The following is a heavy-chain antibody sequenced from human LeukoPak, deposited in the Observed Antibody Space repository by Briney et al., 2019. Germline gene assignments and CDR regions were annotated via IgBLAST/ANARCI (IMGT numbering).Heavy chain of an antibody. D-gene: IGHD1-26*01. Sequence: GGSLRLSCAASGFTFSSYSMNWVRQAPGKGLEWVSSISSSSSYIYYADSVKGRFTISRDNAKNSLYLQMNSLRAEDTAVYYCARDAPRRGSYGTNYFDYWGQGTLVTVSS. CDR2: ISSSSSYI. J-gene: IGHJ4*02. CDR1: GFTFSSYS. V-gene: IGHV3-21*01. CDR3: ARDAPRRGSYGTNYFDY.